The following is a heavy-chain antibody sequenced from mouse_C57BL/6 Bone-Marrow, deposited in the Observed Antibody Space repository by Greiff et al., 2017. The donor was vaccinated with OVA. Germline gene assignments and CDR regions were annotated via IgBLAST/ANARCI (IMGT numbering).Heavy chain of an antibody. D-gene: IGHD2-4*01. J-gene: IGHJ4*01. Sequence: QVQLQQSGAELVRPGASVKLSCKASGYTFTDYYINWVKQRPGQGLEWIARIYPGSGNTYYNEKFKGKATLTAEKSSSTAYMQLSSLTSEDSAVYFCAAYYDYDGYAMDYWGQGTSVTVSS. V-gene: IGHV1-76*01. CDR1: GYTFTDYY. CDR3: AAYYDYDGYAMDY. CDR2: IYPGSGNT.